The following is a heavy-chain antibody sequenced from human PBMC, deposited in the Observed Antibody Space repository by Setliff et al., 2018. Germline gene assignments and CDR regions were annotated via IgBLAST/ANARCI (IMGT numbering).Heavy chain of an antibody. CDR2: VKSDGTYT. D-gene: IGHD3-10*01. CDR1: GFTFSSYW. V-gene: IGHV3-74*01. J-gene: IGHJ6*02. Sequence: GGSLRLSCAVSGFTFSSYWMHWVRQAPGKGLVWVSRVKSDGTYTNYADSVKGRFTISRDNAKNSLYLQMNSLRAEDSAVYYCARDGVFYAMDFWGQGTTVTVSS. CDR3: ARDGVFYAMDF.